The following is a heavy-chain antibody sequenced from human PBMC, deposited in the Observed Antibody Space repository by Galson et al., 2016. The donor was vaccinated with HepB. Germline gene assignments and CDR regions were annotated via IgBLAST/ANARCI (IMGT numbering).Heavy chain of an antibody. V-gene: IGHV4-31*03. D-gene: IGHD5-18*01. J-gene: IGHJ5*02. CDR3: ARENSYNWFDP. CDR2: IYYSGST. CDR1: GGSISSGAYY. Sequence: TLSLTCTVSGGSISSGAYYWSWIRQHPGKGLEWIGYIYYSGSTYYNPSLKSRVTISVDTSKNQFSLKLSSVTAADTAVDFCARENSYNWFDPWGQGTLATVSS.